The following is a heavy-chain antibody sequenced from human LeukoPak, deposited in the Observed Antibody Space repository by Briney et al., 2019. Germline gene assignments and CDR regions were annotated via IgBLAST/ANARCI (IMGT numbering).Heavy chain of an antibody. V-gene: IGHV3-30-3*01. J-gene: IGHJ4*02. D-gene: IGHD4-11*01. CDR2: ISYDGSNK. CDR1: GFTFSSYA. Sequence: GGSLRLSCAASGFTFSSYAMHWVRQAPGKGLEWVAVISYDGSNKYYADSVKGRFTISRDNAKNSLYLQMNSLRAEDMALYYCAKGESYSNYQEIDYWGQGTLVTVSS. CDR3: AKGESYSNYQEIDY.